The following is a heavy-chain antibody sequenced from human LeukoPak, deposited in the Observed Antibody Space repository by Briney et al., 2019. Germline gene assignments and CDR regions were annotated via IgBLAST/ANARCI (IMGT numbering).Heavy chain of an antibody. D-gene: IGHD3-10*01. Sequence: GSLRLSCAAPGFTFSSYAMHWVRQAPGKGLEWGAVISYDGSNKYYADSVKGRFTISRDNSKNTLYLQMNSLRAEDTAVYYCARDLFYGSGENWFDPWGQGTLVTVSS. CDR2: ISYDGSNK. J-gene: IGHJ5*02. CDR1: GFTFSSYA. CDR3: ARDLFYGSGENWFDP. V-gene: IGHV3-30-3*01.